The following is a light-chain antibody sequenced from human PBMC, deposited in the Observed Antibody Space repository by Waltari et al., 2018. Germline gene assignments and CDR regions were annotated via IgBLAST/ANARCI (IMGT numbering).Light chain of an antibody. J-gene: IGLJ3*02. Sequence: QSVVTQPPSASGTPGQRVTISCSGSSSNIGSNTVNWYQQFPGTAPNLLIYRNNPRPAGVPSRFSGSKSGTSASLAISGLQSEDEADYYCAAWDDSLNAVVFGGGTKLTVL. CDR3: AAWDDSLNAVV. V-gene: IGLV1-44*01. CDR2: RNN. CDR1: SSNIGSNT.